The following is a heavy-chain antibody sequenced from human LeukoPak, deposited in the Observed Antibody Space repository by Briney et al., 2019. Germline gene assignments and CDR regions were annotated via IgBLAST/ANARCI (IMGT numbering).Heavy chain of an antibody. V-gene: IGHV1-2*06. J-gene: IGHJ5*02. CDR3: ARDRKGITMVRGVIHNWFDP. D-gene: IGHD3-10*01. Sequence: GASVKVSCKASGYTFTGHYMHWVRQAPGQGLEWIGRINPNSGGTNYAQKFQGRVTMTRDTSSSTAYMELSRLRSDDTAVYYCARDRKGITMVRGVIHNWFDPWGQGTLVTVSS. CDR2: INPNSGGT. CDR1: GYTFTGHY.